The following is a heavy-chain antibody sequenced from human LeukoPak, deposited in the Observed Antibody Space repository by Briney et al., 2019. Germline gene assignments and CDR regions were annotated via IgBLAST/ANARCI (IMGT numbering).Heavy chain of an antibody. J-gene: IGHJ4*02. V-gene: IGHV3-15*01. Sequence: GSLRLSCAASGFTLSNAWMSWVRQAPGKGLEGVGRIKSKTDGGTTDYAAPVKGRFTISRDDSKNTLYLQMDSLKTEDTAVYYCTTAPMTTVTTFDYWGQGTLVTVSS. CDR3: TTAPMTTVTTFDY. D-gene: IGHD4-17*01. CDR2: IKSKTDGGTT. CDR1: GFTLSNAW.